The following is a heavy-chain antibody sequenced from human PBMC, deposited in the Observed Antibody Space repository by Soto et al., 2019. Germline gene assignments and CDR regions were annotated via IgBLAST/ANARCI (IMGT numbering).Heavy chain of an antibody. V-gene: IGHV1-2*02. D-gene: IGHD3-10*01. CDR2: INPNSGGT. Sequence: QVQLVQSGAEVKKPGASVKVSCKASGYIFTVYYMHWVRQAPGQGLEWMGWINPNSGGTNYAQKFQGRVTMTRDTFSKTAHMGVGRARTDDTGVYFCARTGAGSNWLDPWGQGTLVTVSS. CDR1: GYIFTVYY. J-gene: IGHJ5*02. CDR3: ARTGAGSNWLDP.